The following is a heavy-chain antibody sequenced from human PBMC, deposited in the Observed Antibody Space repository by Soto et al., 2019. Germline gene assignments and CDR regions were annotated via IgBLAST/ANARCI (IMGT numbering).Heavy chain of an antibody. D-gene: IGHD6-25*01. V-gene: IGHV3-9*01. Sequence: EVQLVESGGGLVQPGRSRRLSCAASGFTFDDYAMHWVRKAPGKGLEWVSGLSWNSGSIGYADSVKGRFTISRDNAKNSLYLHMKSLRAEETALYYGAKDREHGHGPADFQPGGQGTLVTVSS. CDR3: AKDREHGHGPADFQP. CDR1: GFTFDDYA. J-gene: IGHJ1*01. CDR2: LSWNSGSI.